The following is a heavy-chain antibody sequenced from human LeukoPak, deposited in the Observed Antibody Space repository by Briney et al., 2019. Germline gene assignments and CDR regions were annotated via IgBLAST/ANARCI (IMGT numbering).Heavy chain of an antibody. V-gene: IGHV3-33*01. CDR3: VRVTHSSYSYGYGHGDY. CDR1: GFTFDTYG. Sequence: SVTLSCPACGFTFDTYGMQGVGQAPGKGLAWVAVIWYDGSNKYYADSAKGRFTISRDNSKNTLYLQMNSLRAEDTAVYYCVRVTHSSYSYGYGHGDYWGQGTLVTVSS. J-gene: IGHJ4*02. D-gene: IGHD5-18*01. CDR2: IWYDGSNK.